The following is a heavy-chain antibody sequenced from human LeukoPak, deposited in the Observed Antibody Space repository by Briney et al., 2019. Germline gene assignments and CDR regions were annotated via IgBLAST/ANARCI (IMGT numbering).Heavy chain of an antibody. Sequence: PGGSLRLSCAASGFTFSSYSMNWVRQAPGKGLEWVSYISSSSSTIYYADSVKGRFTISRDNAKNTLYLQMNSLRAEDTAVYYCARDSPLGYCSGGSCSDAFDIWGQGTMVTVSS. D-gene: IGHD2-15*01. J-gene: IGHJ3*02. V-gene: IGHV3-48*04. CDR2: ISSSSSTI. CDR1: GFTFSSYS. CDR3: ARDSPLGYCSGGSCSDAFDI.